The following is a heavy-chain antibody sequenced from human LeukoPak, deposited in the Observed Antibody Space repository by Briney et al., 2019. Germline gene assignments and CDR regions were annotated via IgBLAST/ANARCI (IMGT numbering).Heavy chain of an antibody. D-gene: IGHD3-10*01. J-gene: IGHJ4*02. CDR3: ARAPGGLLWFGQLL. V-gene: IGHV3-30*03. CDR2: ISYDGSNK. Sequence: GGSLRLSCAASGFTFSSYGTHWARQAPGKGREWVAVISYDGSNKYYADSVKGRFTISRDNSKNTLYLQMNSLRAEDTAVYYCARAPGGLLWFGQLLWGQGTLVTVSS. CDR1: GFTFSSYG.